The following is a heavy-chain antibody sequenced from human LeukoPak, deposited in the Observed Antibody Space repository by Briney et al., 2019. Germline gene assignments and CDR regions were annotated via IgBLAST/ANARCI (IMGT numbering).Heavy chain of an antibody. J-gene: IGHJ4*02. Sequence: GGSLRLSCAASGFTVNSNYMSWVRQAPGKGLEWVSVIYGGGTTYYADSVKGRFTISRDNSKNTLYLQMNSLKTEDTAVYYCTTDPDLNYYGSGSSDYWGQGTLVTVSS. CDR2: IYGGGTT. CDR3: TTDPDLNYYGSGSSDY. CDR1: GFTVNSNY. D-gene: IGHD3-10*01. V-gene: IGHV3-53*01.